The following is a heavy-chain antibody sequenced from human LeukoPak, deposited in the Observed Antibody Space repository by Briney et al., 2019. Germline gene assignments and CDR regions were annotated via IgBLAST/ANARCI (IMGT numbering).Heavy chain of an antibody. J-gene: IGHJ4*02. CDR1: GYSFTSYW. Sequence: KPGESLKISCKGSGYSFTSYWIGWVRQMPGKGLEWMGIIYPGDSDTRYSPSFQGQVTISADKSISTAYLQWSSLKASDTAMYYCARHESRGGSLPLWYFDYWGQGTLVTVSS. CDR3: ARHESRGGSLPLWYFDY. CDR2: IYPGDSDT. V-gene: IGHV5-51*01. D-gene: IGHD2-15*01.